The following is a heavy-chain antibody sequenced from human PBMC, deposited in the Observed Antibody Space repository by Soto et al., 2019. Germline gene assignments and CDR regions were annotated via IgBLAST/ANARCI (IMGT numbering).Heavy chain of an antibody. CDR3: ARPTGIGYFDY. D-gene: IGHD2-15*01. J-gene: IGHJ4*02. CDR1: GGSISSSSYY. Sequence: QLQLQESGPGLVKPSETLSLTCTVSGGSISSSSYYWGWIRQPPGKGLEWMGSVYYSGSTYYNPSLKSRVTISVDTSKTQFSLKLSSVTAADTAVYYCARPTGIGYFDYWGQGTLVTVSS. V-gene: IGHV4-39*01. CDR2: VYYSGST.